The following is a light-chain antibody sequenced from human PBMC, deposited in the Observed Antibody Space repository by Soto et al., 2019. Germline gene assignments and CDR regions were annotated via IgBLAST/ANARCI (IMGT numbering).Light chain of an antibody. CDR1: QSVSNNY. V-gene: IGKV3-20*01. CDR2: GAS. CDR3: QQYGSSGT. J-gene: IGKJ1*01. Sequence: EIVLTQSPGTLSLSPGGRATFSCTASQSVSNNYLAWYQQKPGQAPRLLIYGASNRATGIPDRFSGSGSGTDFTLTISRLEPEDFAVYYCQQYGSSGTFGQGTKVDIK.